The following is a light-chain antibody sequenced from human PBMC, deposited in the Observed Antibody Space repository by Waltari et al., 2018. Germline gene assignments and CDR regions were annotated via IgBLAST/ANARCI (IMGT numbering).Light chain of an antibody. V-gene: IGLV4-69*01. Sequence: QLVLTHSPSASASLGASVKRTSTLSSGPSNQCIAGLHQRPEKGPRYLMKVNSDGSKSKGDEIPDRFSGSSSGAERYLTISSLQSEDEGGYSCQTGGHGTWVFGGGTKLTVL. CDR3: QTGGHGTWV. J-gene: IGLJ3*02. CDR2: VNSDGSK. CDR1: SGPSNQC.